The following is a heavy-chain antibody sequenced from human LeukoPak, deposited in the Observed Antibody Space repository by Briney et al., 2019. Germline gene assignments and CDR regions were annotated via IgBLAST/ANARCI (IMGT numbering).Heavy chain of an antibody. CDR2: ISDDSNTI. V-gene: IGHV3-48*04. J-gene: IGHJ3*01. Sequence: GGSLRLSCAASGFTFSTYSMNWVSQAPGKGLEWLSYISDDSNTIYYADSVNGRFTISRDNAKNSLYLQMNSLRAEDTAVYYCARGYSGTYPNVWGQGTMVTVSS. CDR3: ARGYSGTYPNV. D-gene: IGHD1-26*01. CDR1: GFTFSTYS.